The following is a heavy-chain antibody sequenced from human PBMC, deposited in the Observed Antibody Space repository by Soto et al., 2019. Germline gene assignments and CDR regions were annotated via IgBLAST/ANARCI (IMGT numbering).Heavy chain of an antibody. Sequence: QEQLLQSGAEVKKPGSSVKVSCKASGGIFSSYAISLVRQAPGQGLEWMGVIIPIFGTANYAQKFQGRVTITEDEYTNTAYMDLSSLKSEYTAIYYCARGGSGYGWFNEFWCQGTLVTVSS. CDR3: ARGGSGYGWFNEF. J-gene: IGHJ4*02. CDR2: IIPIFGTA. CDR1: GGIFSSYA. V-gene: IGHV1-69*01. D-gene: IGHD3-22*01.